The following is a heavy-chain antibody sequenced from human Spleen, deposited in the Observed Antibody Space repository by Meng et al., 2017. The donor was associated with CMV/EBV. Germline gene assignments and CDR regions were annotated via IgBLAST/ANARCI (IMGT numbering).Heavy chain of an antibody. CDR1: SA. D-gene: IGHD2-21*01. J-gene: IGHJ4*02. CDR2: IRSKANSYAT. Sequence: SARPWVRQASGKGLEWVGRIRSKANSYATAYAASVKGRFTISRDDSKNTAYLQMNSLKTEDTAVYYCTSPTAYCGGDCYSRRYFDYWGQGTLVTVSS. CDR3: TSPTAYCGGDCYSRRYFDY. V-gene: IGHV3-73*01.